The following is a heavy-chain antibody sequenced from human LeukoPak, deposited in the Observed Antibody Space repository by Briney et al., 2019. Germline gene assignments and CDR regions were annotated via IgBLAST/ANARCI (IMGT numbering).Heavy chain of an antibody. CDR3: ARDLLGRGDYFDY. CDR2: IYYSGST. V-gene: IGHV4-59*02. CDR1: GDSVSSYD. J-gene: IGHJ4*02. Sequence: SETLSLTCTVSGDSVSSYDGNWIRQPPGKGLEWIGYIYYSGSTNYNPSLKSRVTISVDTSKNQFSLKLSSVTAADTAVYYCARDLLGRGDYFDYWGQGTLVTVSS. D-gene: IGHD7-27*01.